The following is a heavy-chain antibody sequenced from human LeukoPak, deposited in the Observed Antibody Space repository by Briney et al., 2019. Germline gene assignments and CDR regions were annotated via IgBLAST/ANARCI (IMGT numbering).Heavy chain of an antibody. V-gene: IGHV4-39*02. Sequence: SETLSLTCSVSGGSIAVNHYYWGWIRQPPGKGLEWIGSGLYTGNTYSNPSLRSRVTISVDASKNEFSLKMNSVTAADTAVYYCAREHRSSKYFDSWGQGALMIVSS. D-gene: IGHD6-6*01. CDR2: GLYTGNT. J-gene: IGHJ4*02. CDR3: AREHRSSKYFDS. CDR1: GGSIAVNHYY.